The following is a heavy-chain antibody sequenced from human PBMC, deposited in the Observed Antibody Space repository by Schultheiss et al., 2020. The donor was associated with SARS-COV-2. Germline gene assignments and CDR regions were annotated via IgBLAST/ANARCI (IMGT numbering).Heavy chain of an antibody. V-gene: IGHV3-23*01. CDR3: ARERSSGWSNYYMDV. J-gene: IGHJ6*03. Sequence: GGSLRLSCAVSGLTFGNYPMGWVRQAPGKGLEWVSGIIATGRSTYYADSVKGRFTISRDNSKNTLYLQMNSLRAEDTAVYYCARERSSGWSNYYMDVWGKGTTVTVSS. CDR2: IIATGRST. CDR1: GLTFGNYP. D-gene: IGHD6-19*01.